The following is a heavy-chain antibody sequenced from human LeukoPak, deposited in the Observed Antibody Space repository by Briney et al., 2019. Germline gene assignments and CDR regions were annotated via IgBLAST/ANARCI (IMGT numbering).Heavy chain of an antibody. CDR2: IYYGGTT. J-gene: IGHJ3*02. D-gene: IGHD6-6*01. CDR1: GGSISTSSYY. V-gene: IGHV4-39*07. Sequence: SETLSLTCTVSGGSISTSSYYWGWIRQPPGKGLEWIGSIYYGGTTYYNPSLKSRVTISVDTSKNQFSLKLSSVTAADTAVYYCARGVYSNAFDIWGQGTMVTVSS. CDR3: ARGVYSNAFDI.